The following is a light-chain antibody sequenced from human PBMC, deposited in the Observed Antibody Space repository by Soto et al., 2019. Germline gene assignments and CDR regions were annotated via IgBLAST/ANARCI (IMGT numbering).Light chain of an antibody. V-gene: IGLV2-23*01. J-gene: IGLJ2*01. Sequence: QSALTQPASVSGSPGQSITISCTGTSSDVGSYNLVSWYQQHPGKAPKLMIYEGSQRPSGVSNRFSGSESGGTASLTISGLQTEDEADYCCCSSAGNRLVLFGGGTKLTVL. CDR1: SSDVGSYNL. CDR2: EGS. CDR3: CSSAGNRLVL.